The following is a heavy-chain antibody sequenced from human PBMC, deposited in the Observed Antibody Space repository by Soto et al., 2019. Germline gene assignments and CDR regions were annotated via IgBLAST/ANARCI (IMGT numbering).Heavy chain of an antibody. D-gene: IGHD6-13*01. CDR2: IWYDGSNK. J-gene: IGHJ4*02. CDR3: ARDRQQLVPDLFDY. V-gene: IGHV3-33*01. Sequence: GGSLRLSCAASGFTFSSYGMHWVRQAPGKGLEWVAVIWYDGSNKYYADSVKGRFTISRDNSKNTLYLQMNSLRAEDTAVYYCARDRQQLVPDLFDYWGQGTLVTVSS. CDR1: GFTFSSYG.